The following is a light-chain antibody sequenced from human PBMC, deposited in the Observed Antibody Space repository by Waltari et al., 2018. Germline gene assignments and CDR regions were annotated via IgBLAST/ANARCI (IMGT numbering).Light chain of an antibody. V-gene: IGLV2-14*01. Sequence: SALTQPASVSGSPGQSITIPCTGTSRYVGAYNYVSWYQQHPGRAPKLMIYEVSTRPSGVSNRFSCSKSGNTASLTISGLQAEDEADYYCNSYTSSSTLVFGGGTKLTVL. CDR2: EVS. J-gene: IGLJ2*01. CDR3: NSYTSSSTLV. CDR1: SRYVGAYNY.